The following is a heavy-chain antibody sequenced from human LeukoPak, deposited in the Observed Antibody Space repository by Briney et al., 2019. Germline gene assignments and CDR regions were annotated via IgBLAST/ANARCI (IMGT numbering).Heavy chain of an antibody. D-gene: IGHD6-19*01. CDR1: GFTFSDYY. CDR3: ARDQGDSGWKYYFDY. Sequence: GGSLRLSCAASGFTFSDYYMSWIRQAPGKGLECVSYISSSSSSTNYADSVKGRFTISRDNAKNSLSLQMNSLRDEDTAVYYCARDQGDSGWKYYFDYWGQGTLVTVSS. J-gene: IGHJ4*02. V-gene: IGHV3-11*05. CDR2: ISSSSSST.